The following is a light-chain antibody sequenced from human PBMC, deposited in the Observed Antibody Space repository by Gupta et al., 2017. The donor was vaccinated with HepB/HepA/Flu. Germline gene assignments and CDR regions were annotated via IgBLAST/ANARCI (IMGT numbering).Light chain of an antibody. CDR3: QQEYCTPLT. V-gene: IGKV4-1*01. CDR1: QYGLYSNTKAI. CDR2: WAS. J-gene: IGKJ5*01. Sequence: DIVMTQSPDSLAVSLGKRATINCKSSQYGLYSNTKAILAWYQQKPGHPPKLLISWASTRESGGPDPFIGGGAGRDFSPIIISRQAQDVAVYYCQQEYCTPLTFGQGTRLEIK.